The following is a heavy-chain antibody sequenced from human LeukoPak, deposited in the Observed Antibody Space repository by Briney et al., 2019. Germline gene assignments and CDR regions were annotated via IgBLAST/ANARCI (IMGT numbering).Heavy chain of an antibody. V-gene: IGHV1-24*01. CDR3: ATDLTGIAAAGSVWDFDY. Sequence: GASVKVSCKVSGYTLTELSVHWVRQAPGKGLEWMGGFDPEDGETIYAQKFQGRVTMTEDTSTDTAYMELSSLRSEDTAVYYCATDLTGIAAAGSVWDFDYWGQGTLVTVSS. J-gene: IGHJ4*02. CDR1: GYTLTELS. D-gene: IGHD6-13*01. CDR2: FDPEDGET.